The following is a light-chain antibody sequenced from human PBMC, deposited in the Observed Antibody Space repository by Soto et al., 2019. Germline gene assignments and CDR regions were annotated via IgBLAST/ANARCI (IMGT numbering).Light chain of an antibody. CDR3: SSFAGGGNPIL. J-gene: IGLJ2*01. V-gene: IGLV2-8*01. CDR2: EVT. Sequence: QSALTQPPSASGSLGQSVTISCTGTSSDVGGYNYVSWHQQHPCKAPKVMIYEVTKRPPGVPDRFSGSKSGHTASLTVSGLQAEDEADYYCSSFAGGGNPILLGGGTKLTVL. CDR1: SSDVGGYNY.